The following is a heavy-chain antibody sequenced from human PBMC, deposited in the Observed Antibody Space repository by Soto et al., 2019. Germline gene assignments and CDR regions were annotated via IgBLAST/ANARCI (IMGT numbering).Heavy chain of an antibody. D-gene: IGHD1-26*01. CDR2: MNPNSGNT. CDR1: GYTFTSYD. V-gene: IGHV1-8*02. CDR3: ARGLGAIPYYYYYMDV. Sequence: ASAKVSCKASGYTFTSYDINWVRQATGQGLEWMGWMNPNSGNTGYAQKFQGRVTMTRNTSISTAYMELSSLRSEDTAVYYCARGLGAIPYYYYYMDVWGKGTTVTVSS. J-gene: IGHJ6*03.